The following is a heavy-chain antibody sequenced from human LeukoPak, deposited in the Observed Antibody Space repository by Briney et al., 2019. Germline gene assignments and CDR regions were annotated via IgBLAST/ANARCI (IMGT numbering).Heavy chain of an antibody. CDR3: ASCYSSGWYGVLDY. V-gene: IGHV1-69*05. CDR1: GGTFSSYA. J-gene: IGHJ4*02. CDR2: IIPIFGTA. D-gene: IGHD6-19*01. Sequence: PVKVSCKASGGTFSSYAISWVRQAPGQGLEWMGRIIPIFGTANYAQKFQGRVTITTDESTSTAYMELSSLRSEDTAVYYCASCYSSGWYGVLDYWGQGTLVTVSS.